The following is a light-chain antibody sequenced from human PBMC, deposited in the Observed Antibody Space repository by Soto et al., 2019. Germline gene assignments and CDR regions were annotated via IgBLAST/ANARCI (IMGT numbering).Light chain of an antibody. CDR2: EFS. J-gene: IGLJ1*01. CDR1: SSDVGGYNY. Sequence: QSALTQPASVSGSPGQSITISCTGTSSDVGGYNYVSWYQQHPGKAPKLMIYEFSNRPSGVSNRFSGSKSGNTASLTISVLQAEDEADYYCSSYTSSSTPYVFGTGTKLTV. CDR3: SSYTSSSTPYV. V-gene: IGLV2-14*01.